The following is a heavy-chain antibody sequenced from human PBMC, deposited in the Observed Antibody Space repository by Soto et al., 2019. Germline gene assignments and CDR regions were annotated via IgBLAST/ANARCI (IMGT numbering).Heavy chain of an antibody. J-gene: IGHJ4*02. CDR1: GDSFSGYY. CDR2: INHGGSI. CDR3: ARRFSWGLTTFTFYYFHY. D-gene: IGHD7-27*01. V-gene: IGHV4-34*01. Sequence: KTSGALSLTCAVYGDSFSGYYWSWIRQPPGKGLEWIGEINHGGSINYNPSLKSRVTMSVDTSKDQFSLKLSSVTAADTAVYYCARRFSWGLTTFTFYYFHYWGQGTPVPVSS.